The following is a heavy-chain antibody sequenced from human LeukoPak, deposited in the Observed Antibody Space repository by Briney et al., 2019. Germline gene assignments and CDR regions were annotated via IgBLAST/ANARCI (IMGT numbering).Heavy chain of an antibody. CDR3: TRLSVHGFSDS. CDR1: GDSISSYY. D-gene: IGHD5-24*01. V-gene: IGHV4-59*01. CDR2: ISNSGSA. J-gene: IGHJ4*02. Sequence: PSETLSLTCTVSGDSISSYYWSWMRQPPGKGLEWIGYISNSGSATYNPSLKSRVSISVDTSKSHFYLKLDSVTAADTAVYFCTRLSVHGFSDSWGRGTLVTVSS.